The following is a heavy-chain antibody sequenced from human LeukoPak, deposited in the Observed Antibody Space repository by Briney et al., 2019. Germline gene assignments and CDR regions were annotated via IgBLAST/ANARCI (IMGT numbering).Heavy chain of an antibody. CDR2: ISSSSSYI. J-gene: IGHJ4*02. V-gene: IGHV3-21*01. CDR1: GFTFSSYS. CDR3: ARGGAYGDYDN. D-gene: IGHD4-17*01. Sequence: PGRSLRLSCAASGFTFSSYSMNWVRQAPGKGLEWVSSISSSSSYIYYADSVKGRFTISRDNAKNSLYLQMNGLRAEDTAIYYCARGGAYGDYDNWGQGTLVTVSS.